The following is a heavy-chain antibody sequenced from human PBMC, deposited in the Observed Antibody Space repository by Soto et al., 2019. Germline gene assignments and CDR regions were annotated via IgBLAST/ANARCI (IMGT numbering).Heavy chain of an antibody. CDR1: GGTFSSYT. CDR3: ASHSDGTANYYCGMDV. J-gene: IGHJ6*02. V-gene: IGHV1-69*12. Sequence: QVQLVQSGAEVKQPGSSVKVSCKASGGTFSSYTITWVRQAPGQGLEWMGGIIPIFGTADYAQKFQGRVTIIADESTSTAYMELNSLRSEDTAVYYCASHSDGTANYYCGMDVWGQGTTVTVSS. CDR2: IIPIFGTA. D-gene: IGHD5-18*01.